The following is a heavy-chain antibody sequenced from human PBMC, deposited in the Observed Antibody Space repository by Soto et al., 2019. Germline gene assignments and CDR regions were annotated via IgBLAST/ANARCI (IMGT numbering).Heavy chain of an antibody. Sequence: EVQLVESGGGLVQPGGSLRLSCEASGFTFSSYWMHWAREAPGKGLVWVSSIRGDGIIITHADSVKGRFALSRDNGKNTLYLQMNSLRAEDTAVYYCVREDCGGGLCKRFDYWGQGTPVTVSS. D-gene: IGHD2-15*01. CDR2: IRGDGIII. J-gene: IGHJ4*02. CDR3: VREDCGGGLCKRFDY. V-gene: IGHV3-74*03. CDR1: GFTFSSYW.